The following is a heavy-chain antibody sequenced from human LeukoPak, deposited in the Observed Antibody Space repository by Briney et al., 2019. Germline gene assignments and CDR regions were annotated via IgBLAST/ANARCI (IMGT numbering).Heavy chain of an antibody. CDR3: ARNAYDFWSGPLYYFDY. D-gene: IGHD3-3*01. Sequence: SETLSLTCAVYGGSFSGYYWSWIRQPPGKGLEWIGEINHSGSTNYNPSLKSRVTISVDTSKNQFSLKLSSVTAADTAVYYCARNAYDFWSGPLYYFDYWGQGTLVTVSS. CDR2: INHSGST. CDR1: GGSFSGYY. V-gene: IGHV4-34*01. J-gene: IGHJ4*02.